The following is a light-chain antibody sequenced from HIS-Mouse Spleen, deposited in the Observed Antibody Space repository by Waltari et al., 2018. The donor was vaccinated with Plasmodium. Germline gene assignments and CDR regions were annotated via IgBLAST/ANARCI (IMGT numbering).Light chain of an antibody. V-gene: IGLV3-10*01. CDR1: ALPNKY. CDR2: EDS. J-gene: IGLJ3*02. CDR3: YSTDSSGNHRV. Sequence: SYELTQPPSVSVSPGQTARITCSGDALPNKYAYWYQQKSGQAPVLVSYEDSKLPSGIPGRFSGSSSGTMATLTISGAQVEDEADYYCYSTDSSGNHRVFGGGTKLTVL.